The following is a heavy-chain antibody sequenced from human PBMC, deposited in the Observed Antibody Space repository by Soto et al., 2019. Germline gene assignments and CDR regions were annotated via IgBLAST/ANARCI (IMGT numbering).Heavy chain of an antibody. Sequence: GYLRLSCAASGFTFSSYSMNWVRQAPGKGLEWVSSISSSSSYIYYADSVKGRFTISRDNAKNSLYLQMNSLRAEDTAVYYCARGPLGELSFNWFDPWGQGTLVTVSS. CDR3: ARGPLGELSFNWFDP. CDR2: ISSSSSYI. J-gene: IGHJ5*02. D-gene: IGHD3-16*02. V-gene: IGHV3-21*01. CDR1: GFTFSSYS.